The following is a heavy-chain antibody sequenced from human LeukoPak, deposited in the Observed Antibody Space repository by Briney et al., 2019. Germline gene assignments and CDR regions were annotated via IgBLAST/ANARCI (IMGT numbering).Heavy chain of an antibody. V-gene: IGHV4-39*07. J-gene: IGHJ4*02. CDR3: ARQTDSFIDY. Sequence: SETLSLTCTVSGGSISSSSYYWGWIRQPPGKGMEWIGSIYYSGSTYYNPSLKSRVTISVDTSKNQFSLKLSSVTAADTAVYYCARQTDSFIDYWGQGTLVTVSS. D-gene: IGHD2-15*01. CDR1: GGSISSSSYY. CDR2: IYYSGST.